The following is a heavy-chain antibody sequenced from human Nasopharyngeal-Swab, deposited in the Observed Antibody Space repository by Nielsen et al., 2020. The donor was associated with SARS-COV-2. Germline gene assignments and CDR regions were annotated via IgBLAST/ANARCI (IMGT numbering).Heavy chain of an antibody. CDR1: GASISTYY. CDR2: ISHSGST. CDR3: ARGLDA. J-gene: IGHJ5*02. V-gene: IGHV4-59*13. Sequence: SETLSLTCSVSGASISTYYWSWIRQPPGKGLEWIGYISHSGSTNYNPSLKSRVTISVDTSKNQFSLKLTSVTAADTAVYYCARGLDAWGQGTLVTVSS.